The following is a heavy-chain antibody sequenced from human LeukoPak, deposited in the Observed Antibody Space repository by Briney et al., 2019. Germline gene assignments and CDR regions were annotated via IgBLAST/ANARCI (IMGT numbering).Heavy chain of an antibody. J-gene: IGHJ5*02. V-gene: IGHV3-23*01. CDR2: ISGSGGST. D-gene: IGHD3-10*01. CDR1: GFTFSSYA. CDR3: AKDQETMAREKNWFDP. Sequence: GGSLRLSCAASGFTFSSYAMSWVRQAPGKGLEWVSAISGSGGSTYYADSVKGRFTISRDNSKNTLYLQMNSLRAEDTAVYYCAKDQETMAREKNWFDPWGQGTLVTVSS.